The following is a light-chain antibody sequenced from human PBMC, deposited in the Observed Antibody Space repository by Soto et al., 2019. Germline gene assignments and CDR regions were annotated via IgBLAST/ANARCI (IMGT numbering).Light chain of an antibody. CDR1: SGHSTYI. CDR3: ETWDTNVVV. V-gene: IGLV4-60*02. J-gene: IGLJ2*01. Sequence: QSVLTPSSSASASLGSSVTLTCTLSSGHSTYIIAWHQQQPGKAPRYLMKLEGSGSYNKGSGIPDRFSGSSSGADRYLTISNLQFEDEADYYCETWDTNVVVFGGGTKLTVL. CDR2: LEGSGSY.